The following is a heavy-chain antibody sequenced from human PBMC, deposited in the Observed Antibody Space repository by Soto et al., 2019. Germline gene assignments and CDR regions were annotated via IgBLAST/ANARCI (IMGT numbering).Heavy chain of an antibody. Sequence: EVQLLESGGGLVQPGGSLRLSCAASGFTFSNYAVTWVRQAPGKGLEWVSTISGSGYSTYYADSVKGRFTISRDNSKNTLYMQMNSLRAADRPVYFCAKDQGSSRFVIDYWGQGTLITVS. J-gene: IGHJ4*02. D-gene: IGHD6-13*01. CDR1: GFTFSNYA. CDR3: AKDQGSSRFVIDY. CDR2: ISGSGYST. V-gene: IGHV3-23*01.